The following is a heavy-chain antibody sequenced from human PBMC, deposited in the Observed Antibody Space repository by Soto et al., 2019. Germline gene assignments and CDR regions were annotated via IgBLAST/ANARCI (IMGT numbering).Heavy chain of an antibody. CDR3: ATDLCSSTSCYSRRDEGVFDY. Sequence: ASVKVSCKVSGYTLTELSMHWVRQAPGKGLEWMGGFDPEDGETIYAQKFQGRVTMTEDTSTDTAYMELSSLRSEDTAVYYCATDLCSSTSCYSRRDEGVFDYWGQGTLVTVSS. V-gene: IGHV1-24*01. CDR1: GYTLTELS. CDR2: FDPEDGET. J-gene: IGHJ4*02. D-gene: IGHD2-2*01.